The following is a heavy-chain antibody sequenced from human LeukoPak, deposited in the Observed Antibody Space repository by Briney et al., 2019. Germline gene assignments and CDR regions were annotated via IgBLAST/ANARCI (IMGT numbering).Heavy chain of an antibody. CDR1: GGSISSGGYY. J-gene: IGHJ4*02. D-gene: IGHD3-22*01. CDR2: IYYSGST. CDR3: ARGSGYYSYYFDY. V-gene: IGHV4-31*03. Sequence: SQTLSLTCTVSGGSISSGGYYWSWIRQHPGKGLEWIGYIYYSGSTYYNPSLKSRVTISVDTSRNQSSLKLSSVTAADTAVYYCARGSGYYSYYFDYWGQGTLVTVSS.